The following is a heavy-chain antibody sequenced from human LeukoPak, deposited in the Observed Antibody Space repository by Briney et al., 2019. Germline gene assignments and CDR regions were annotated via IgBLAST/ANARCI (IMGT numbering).Heavy chain of an antibody. Sequence: SETLSLTCTVSGGSISSSSYYWGWIRQPPGKGLEWIGSMHYSGNAYYNPSLKSRVTISLDSSKTQFSLKLSSVTAADTAVYYCARHNKWLQSPLDYWGQGTLVTVSS. J-gene: IGHJ4*02. CDR2: MHYSGNA. V-gene: IGHV4-39*01. D-gene: IGHD5-24*01. CDR1: GGSISSSSYY. CDR3: ARHNKWLQSPLDY.